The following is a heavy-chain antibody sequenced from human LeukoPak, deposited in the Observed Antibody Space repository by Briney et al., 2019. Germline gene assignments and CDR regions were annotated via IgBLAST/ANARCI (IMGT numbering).Heavy chain of an antibody. CDR2: ISGSGGST. Sequence: TGGSLRLSCAASGFTFSSYAMSWVRQAPGKGLEWVSAISGSGGSTYYADSVKGRFTISRDNSMNTLYLQMNSLRAEDTAVYYCAKGTFGELSLFGYWGQGTLVTVSS. D-gene: IGHD3-10*01. CDR1: GFTFSSYA. V-gene: IGHV3-23*01. CDR3: AKGTFGELSLFGY. J-gene: IGHJ4*02.